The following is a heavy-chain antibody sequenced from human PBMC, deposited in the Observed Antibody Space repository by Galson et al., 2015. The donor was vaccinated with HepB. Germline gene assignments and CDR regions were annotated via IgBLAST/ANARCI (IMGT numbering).Heavy chain of an antibody. CDR1: GFTFSNAW. CDR2: IKSKTDGGTT. D-gene: IGHD2-2*01. CDR3: TTELGYCSSTSCAFDY. V-gene: IGHV3-15*07. Sequence: SLRLSCAASGFTFSNAWMNWVRQAPGKGLEWVGRIKSKTDGGTTDYAAPAKGRFTISRDDSKNTLYLQMNSLKTEDTAVYYCTTELGYCSSTSCAFDYWGQGTLVTVSS. J-gene: IGHJ4*02.